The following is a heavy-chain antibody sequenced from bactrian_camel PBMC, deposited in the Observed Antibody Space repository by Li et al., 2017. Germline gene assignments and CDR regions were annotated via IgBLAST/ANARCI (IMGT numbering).Heavy chain of an antibody. CDR1: GYTYSSVC. Sequence: VQLVESGGGSVQAGGSLRLSCAASGYTYSSVCMGWFRQTPGKQREGVATIDSGGSTSYADSVKGRFTISLDNAKNTLYLQMNSLKPEDTAMYYCAVQRQGGRYCLPWALLEKDYFYWGQGTQVTVS. J-gene: IGHJ4*01. CDR3: AVQRQGGRYCLPWALLEKDYFY. D-gene: IGHD2*01. CDR2: IDSGGST. V-gene: IGHV3S53*01.